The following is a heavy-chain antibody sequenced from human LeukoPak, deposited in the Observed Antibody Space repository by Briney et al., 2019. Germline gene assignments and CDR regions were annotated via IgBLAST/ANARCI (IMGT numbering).Heavy chain of an antibody. D-gene: IGHD1-26*01. Sequence: TETLSLTCTVSGGSISANHWVWIRQPAGKGLEWIGRLHISGNTNYNPSLKSRVTISLDTSKNQFSLRMTSATAADTAVYFCARDPLRSSFDLWGQGILVSVSS. CDR2: LHISGNT. CDR3: ARDPLRSSFDL. V-gene: IGHV4-4*07. CDR1: GGSISANH. J-gene: IGHJ4*02.